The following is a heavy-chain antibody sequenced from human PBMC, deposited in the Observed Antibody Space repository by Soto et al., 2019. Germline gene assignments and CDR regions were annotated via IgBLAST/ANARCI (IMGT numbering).Heavy chain of an antibody. CDR3: ARQGQWLVMSWFDP. CDR1: GGSISGYY. D-gene: IGHD6-19*01. CDR2: IYYSGNT. J-gene: IGHJ5*02. Sequence: ETLSLTCTVSGGSISGYYWSWIRQPPGKGLEWMGYIYYSGNTNYNPSLKSRVTISVDTSKNQFSLKLRSVTAADTAVYYCARQGQWLVMSWFDPWGQGTLVTVSS. V-gene: IGHV4-59*08.